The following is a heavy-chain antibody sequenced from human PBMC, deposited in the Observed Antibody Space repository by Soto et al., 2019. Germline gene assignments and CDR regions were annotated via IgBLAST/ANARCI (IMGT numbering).Heavy chain of an antibody. V-gene: IGHV4-4*07. D-gene: IGHD5-18*01. CDR3: ARDRRGYNYGRNPFDI. CDR2: IYARGST. CDR1: GGSVSGHY. J-gene: IGHJ3*02. Sequence: QVQLQESGPGLVKPSETLSLTCNVSGGSVSGHYWSWIRQPAGKGLEWIGRIYARGSTYYDPSLESRVTISVDTSKSQFSLKLCSVTAADTAVYYCARDRRGYNYGRNPFDIWGQGTMVTVSS.